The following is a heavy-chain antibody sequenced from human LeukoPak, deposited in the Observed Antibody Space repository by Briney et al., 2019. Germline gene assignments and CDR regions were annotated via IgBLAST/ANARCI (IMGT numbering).Heavy chain of an antibody. CDR2: IYYSGRP. J-gene: IGHJ3*02. CDR3: ARDSSSDAFDI. CDR1: GGSISSYY. D-gene: IGHD6-6*01. Sequence: SETLSLTCTVSGGSISSYYWSCVRQPPGKGREWMGYIYYSGRPNYNPSLKSRVTISVDTSKNQFSLKLSSVTAADTAVYYCARDSSSDAFDIWGQGTMVTVSS. V-gene: IGHV4-59*01.